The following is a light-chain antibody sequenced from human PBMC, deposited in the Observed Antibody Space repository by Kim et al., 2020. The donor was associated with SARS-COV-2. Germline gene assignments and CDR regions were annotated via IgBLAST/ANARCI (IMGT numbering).Light chain of an antibody. V-gene: IGLV2-11*01. Sequence: QSALTQPRSVSGSPGQSATISCTGTSRDVGGYNYVSWYQQHPGKAPKLMIYDVSKRPSGVPDRFSGSKSGNAASLTISGLQAEDEADYYCCSYTGSYTWVFGGGTQLTVL. CDR3: CSYTGSYTWV. CDR1: SRDVGGYNY. J-gene: IGLJ3*02. CDR2: DVS.